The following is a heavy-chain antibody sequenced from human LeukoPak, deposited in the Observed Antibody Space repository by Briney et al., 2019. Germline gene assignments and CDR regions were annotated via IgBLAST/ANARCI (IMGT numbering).Heavy chain of an antibody. CDR2: IDIDGNT. CDR3: ARDLNHNFDY. CDR1: GFAFSHHY. V-gene: IGHV3-74*01. J-gene: IGHJ4*02. Sequence: GGSLKLSCVASGFAFSHHYMHWVRQAPGKGLVWVSRIDIDGNTNYADSVKGRFTISRDNTKDTVYLQMNSLRAEDTAVYYCARDLNHNFDYWGQGTLVIVSS.